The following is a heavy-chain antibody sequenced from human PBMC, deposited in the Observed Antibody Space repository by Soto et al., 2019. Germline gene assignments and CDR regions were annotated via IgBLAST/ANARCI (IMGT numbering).Heavy chain of an antibody. CDR1: GGTFSRHA. CDR3: ARGWGYDSTDYYYAY. J-gene: IGHJ4*02. V-gene: IGHV1-69*01. CDR2: IIPIFGTA. Sequence: QVQLVQSGAEVRKPGSSVKVSCKASGGTFSRHAISWVRQAPGPGLEWMGGIIPIFGTANHAQKFQGRVTIIADESTSKVYMELSSLRSEDTAIYYCARGWGYDSTDYYYAYWGQGTLVIVSS. D-gene: IGHD3-22*01.